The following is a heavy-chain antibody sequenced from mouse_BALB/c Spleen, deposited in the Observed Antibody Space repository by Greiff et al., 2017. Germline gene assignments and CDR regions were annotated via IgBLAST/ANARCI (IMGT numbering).Heavy chain of an antibody. Sequence: DVKLVESGGGLVKPGGSLKLSCAASGFSFSSYAMSWVRQTPEKSLEWVASISSGGSPDYPDSVKGRFTISRDNARDILYLQMCSLRSEDTAMYYCAREGSWWYCAMDDWGQGTAVTVSS. D-gene: IGHD1-1*02. CDR2: ISSGGSP. CDR3: AREGSWWYCAMDD. J-gene: IGHJ4*01. V-gene: IGHV5-6-5*01. CDR1: GFSFSSYA.